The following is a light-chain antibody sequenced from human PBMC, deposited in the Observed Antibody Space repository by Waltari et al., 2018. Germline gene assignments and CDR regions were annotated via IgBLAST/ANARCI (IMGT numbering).Light chain of an antibody. J-gene: IGLJ3*02. CDR1: SSDVGGSDF. CDR2: EIT. V-gene: IGLV2-8*01. CDR3: SSYAATYNLV. Sequence: QSALTQPPSASGSPGQSITIACTGTSSDVGGSDFFSWYQQYPGKAPKLIIYEITKRPSGGPDRFSGSKSGNTASLTVSGLQPEDEAEYFCSSYAATYNLVFGGGTKLTV.